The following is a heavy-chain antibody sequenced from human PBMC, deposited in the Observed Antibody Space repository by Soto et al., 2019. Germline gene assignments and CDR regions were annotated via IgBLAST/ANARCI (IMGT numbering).Heavy chain of an antibody. J-gene: IGHJ4*02. V-gene: IGHV4-59*01. CDR2: IYYSGST. D-gene: IGHD5-12*01. Sequence: SETLSLTCTVSGGSISSYYWSWIRQPPGKGLEWIGYIYYSGSTSSNPSLKSRVTISVETSRNQFSLKLSSVTAADTALYYCARGFRGYENFDYWGQGTLVTVPQ. CDR1: GGSISSYY. CDR3: ARGFRGYENFDY.